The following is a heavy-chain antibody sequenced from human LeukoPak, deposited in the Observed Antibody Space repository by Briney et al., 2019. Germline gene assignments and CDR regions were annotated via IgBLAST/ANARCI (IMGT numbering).Heavy chain of an antibody. CDR1: GGSFSGYY. J-gene: IGHJ6*03. Sequence: PSETLSLTCAVYGGSFSGYYWSWIRQPPGKGLEWIGEINHSGSTNYNPSLKSRVTISVDTSKNQFSLKLSSVTAADTAVYYCARLYSSPARYYYYYMDVWGKGTTVTVSS. V-gene: IGHV4-34*01. CDR3: ARLYSSPARYYYYYMDV. CDR2: INHSGST. D-gene: IGHD6-13*01.